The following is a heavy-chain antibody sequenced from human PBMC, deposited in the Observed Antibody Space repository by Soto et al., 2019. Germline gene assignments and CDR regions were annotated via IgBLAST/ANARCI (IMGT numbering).Heavy chain of an antibody. CDR2: IYYIGST. V-gene: IGHV4-30-4*01. J-gene: IGHJ4*02. Sequence: QVQLQESGPGLVKPSQTRSLTCTVSGGSISSGDYYWSWIRQPPGKGLEWIGYIYYIGSTYYNPSLKSRLTISVDTSKNQFSLKLSSVTAADTAVYYCASSRYGYTFYAYWGQGTLVTVSS. D-gene: IGHD5-18*01. CDR3: ASSRYGYTFYAY. CDR1: GGSISSGDYY.